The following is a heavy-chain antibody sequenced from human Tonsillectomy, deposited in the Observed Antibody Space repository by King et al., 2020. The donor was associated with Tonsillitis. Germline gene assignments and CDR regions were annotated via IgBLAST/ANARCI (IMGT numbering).Heavy chain of an antibody. D-gene: IGHD5-18*01. J-gene: IGHJ6*03. CDR1: GLTVSSNY. V-gene: IGHV3-66*01. Sequence: VQLVESGGGLVQPGGSLRLSCAASGLTVSSNYMSWVRQAPGKGLEWVSVIYSGGSTYYEDSVKGRFTISRDNSKNTLYLQMNSLRAEDTAVYYCARDVDVDTAMLLGDYMDVWGKGTTVTVSS. CDR3: ARDVDVDTAMLLGDYMDV. CDR2: IYSGGST.